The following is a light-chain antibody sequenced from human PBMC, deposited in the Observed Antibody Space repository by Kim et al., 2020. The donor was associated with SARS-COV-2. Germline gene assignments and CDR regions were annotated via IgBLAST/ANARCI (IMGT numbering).Light chain of an antibody. CDR1: QDIRKY. CDR2: DAS. CDR3: QQYENLYT. J-gene: IGKJ2*01. Sequence: LSASVTDRVTITCQASQDIRKYLNWYQQKPGKTPKLLIYDASIWGAGVPSRFSGSGSGTNFTLIISSLQAEDTATYYCQQYENLYTFGQGTKLEI. V-gene: IGKV1-33*01.